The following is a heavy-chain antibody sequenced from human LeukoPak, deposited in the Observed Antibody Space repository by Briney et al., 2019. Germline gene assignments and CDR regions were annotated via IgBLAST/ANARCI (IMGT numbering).Heavy chain of an antibody. J-gene: IGHJ6*02. CDR2: IRSKSYNRTA. CDR3: TTTQLEWGSYSYDMDV. D-gene: IGHD3-16*01. CDR1: GFTFGDYA. Sequence: KAGGSLRLSCTTSGFTFGDYAMTWFRQAPGKGLEWVGSIRSKSYNRTAEYAASVKGRFIISRDDSKNIAYLQMNSLKTEDTAVYYCTTTQLEWGSYSYDMDVWGQGTTVIVSS. V-gene: IGHV3-49*05.